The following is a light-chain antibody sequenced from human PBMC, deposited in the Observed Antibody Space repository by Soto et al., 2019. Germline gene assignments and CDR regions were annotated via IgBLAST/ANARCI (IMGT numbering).Light chain of an antibody. CDR2: ENN. J-gene: IGLJ2*01. Sequence: QSALTQPPSVSAAPVQKVTISCSGSSPNIGNNYVSWYQQLPGTAPKLLIYENNKRPSEIPDRFSGSKSGTSATLGITGLQTGDEADYYCGTWDSSLSVVVFGGATKLTVL. CDR3: GTWDSSLSVVV. CDR1: SPNIGNNY. V-gene: IGLV1-51*02.